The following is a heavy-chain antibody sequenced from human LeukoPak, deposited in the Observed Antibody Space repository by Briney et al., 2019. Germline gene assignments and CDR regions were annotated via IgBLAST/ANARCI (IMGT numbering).Heavy chain of an antibody. Sequence: GGSLRLSCAASGFTFSSYSMNWVRQAPGKGLEWVSSISSSNLYISSAHSVTPRFTISRDNAKTSLYLQIHSLRPEDTAVYYCASGGAAAGTPPTCYWGQGTLVTVSS. CDR2: ISSSNLYI. CDR3: ASGGAAAGTPPTCY. CDR1: GFTFSSYS. V-gene: IGHV3-21*01. D-gene: IGHD6-13*01. J-gene: IGHJ4*02.